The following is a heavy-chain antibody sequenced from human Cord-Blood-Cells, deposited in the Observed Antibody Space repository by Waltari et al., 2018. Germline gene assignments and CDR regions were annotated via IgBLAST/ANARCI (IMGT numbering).Heavy chain of an antibody. J-gene: IGHJ4*02. CDR1: GFTFSSYW. Sequence: EVQLVESGGGLVQPGGSLRLAGAASGFTFSSYWTSWVRQAPGKGLEWVANIKQDGSEKYYVDSVKGRFTISRDNAKNSLYLQMNSLRAEDTAVYYCARDHGSYWGQGTLVTVSS. CDR3: ARDHGSY. V-gene: IGHV3-7*01. D-gene: IGHD1-26*01. CDR2: IKQDGSEK.